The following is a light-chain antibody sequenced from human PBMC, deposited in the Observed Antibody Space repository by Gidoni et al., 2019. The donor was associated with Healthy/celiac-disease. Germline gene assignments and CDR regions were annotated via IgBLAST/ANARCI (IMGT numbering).Light chain of an antibody. CDR1: QSVSSSY. J-gene: IGKJ1*01. CDR2: GAS. Sequence: DIVLTQPPGTLSLSPGERATLSCRASQSVSSSYLAWYQQKPGQAPRLLIYGASSRATGIPDRFSGSGSGTDFTLTISRLEPEDFAVYYCQQYGSLPSTFGQGTKVEIK. V-gene: IGKV3-20*01. CDR3: QQYGSLPST.